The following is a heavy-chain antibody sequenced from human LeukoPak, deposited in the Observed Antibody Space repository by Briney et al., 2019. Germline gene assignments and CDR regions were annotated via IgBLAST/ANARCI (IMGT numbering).Heavy chain of an antibody. J-gene: IGHJ5*02. CDR2: IYTSGST. CDR3: ARAFDFRSGYPFDP. D-gene: IGHD3-3*01. CDR1: GGSISSGSYY. Sequence: KSSETLSLTCTVSGGSISSGSYYWSWIRQPAGKGLEWIGRIYTSGSTNYNPSLKSRVTISVDTSKNQFSLKLSSVTAADTAVYYCARAFDFRSGYPFDPWGQGTLVTVSS. V-gene: IGHV4-61*02.